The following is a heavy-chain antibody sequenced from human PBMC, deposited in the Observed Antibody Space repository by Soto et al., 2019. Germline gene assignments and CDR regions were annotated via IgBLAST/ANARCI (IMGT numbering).Heavy chain of an antibody. CDR3: ARGAAGLDY. J-gene: IGHJ4*02. Sequence: ASVKVSCKASGYTFTSYAMHWVRQAPGQRLEWMGWINAGNGSTKYSQKFQGRVTITRDTSASTAYMELSSLRSEYTAVYYCARGAAGLDYWGQGTLVTVSS. V-gene: IGHV1-3*01. CDR2: INAGNGST. CDR1: GYTFTSYA. D-gene: IGHD6-13*01.